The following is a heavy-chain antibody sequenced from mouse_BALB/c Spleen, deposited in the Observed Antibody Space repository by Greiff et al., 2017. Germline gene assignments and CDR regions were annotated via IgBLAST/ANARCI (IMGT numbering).Heavy chain of an antibody. CDR2: IRNKANGYTT. D-gene: IGHD2-2*01. Sequence: VKLVESGGGLVQPGGSLRLSCATSGFTFTDYYMSWVRQPPGKALEWLGFIRNKANGYTTEYSASVKGRFTISRDNSQSILYLQMNTLRAEDSATYYCARDYGYDPFFDYWGQGTTLTVSS. CDR1: GFTFTDYY. J-gene: IGHJ2*01. V-gene: IGHV7-3*02. CDR3: ARDYGYDPFFDY.